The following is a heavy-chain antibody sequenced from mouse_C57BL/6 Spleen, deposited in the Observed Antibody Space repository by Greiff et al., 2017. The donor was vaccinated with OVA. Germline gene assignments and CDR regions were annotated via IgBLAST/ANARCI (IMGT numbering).Heavy chain of an antibody. D-gene: IGHD2-3*01. V-gene: IGHV1-59*01. CDR2: IDPSDSYT. CDR1: GYTFTSYW. Sequence: QVQLQQPGAELVRPGTSVKLSCKASGYTFTSYWMHWVKQRPGQGLEWIGVIDPSDSYTNYNQKFKGKATLTVDTSSSTAYMQLSSLTSEDSAVYYCARRGSYDGYYDWYFDVWGTGTTVTVSS. CDR3: ARRGSYDGYYDWYFDV. J-gene: IGHJ1*03.